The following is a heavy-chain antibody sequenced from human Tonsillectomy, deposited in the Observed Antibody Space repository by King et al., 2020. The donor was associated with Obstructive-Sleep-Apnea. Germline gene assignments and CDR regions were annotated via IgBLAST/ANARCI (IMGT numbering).Heavy chain of an antibody. CDR3: AGGKVVVVAGTQTYSYGMDV. D-gene: IGHD2-15*01. Sequence: QLVQSGAEVKKPGSSVKVSCKASGGTFSSYAISWVRQAPGQGLEWMGEIIPMLGIPNDAQKFQGRVTITADKSTSTAYMELSSLRSEDTAVYYCAGGKVVVVAGTQTYSYGMDVGGQGTTVTVSS. V-gene: IGHV1-69*09. CDR2: IIPMLGIP. CDR1: GGTFSSYA. J-gene: IGHJ6*02.